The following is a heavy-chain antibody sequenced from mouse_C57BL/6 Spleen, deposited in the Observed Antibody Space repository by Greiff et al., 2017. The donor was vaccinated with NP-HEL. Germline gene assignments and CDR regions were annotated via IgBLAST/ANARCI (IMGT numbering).Heavy chain of an antibody. V-gene: IGHV1-76*01. D-gene: IGHD1-1*01. CDR3: AREGYYGSSYEGFAY. CDR1: GYTFTDYY. CDR2: IYPGSGNT. J-gene: IGHJ3*01. Sequence: VQLQQSGAELVRPGASVKLSCKASGYTFTDYYINWVKQRPGQGLEWIARIYPGSGNTYYNEKFKGKATLTAEKSSSTAYMQLSSLTSEDSAVYFCAREGYYGSSYEGFAYWGQGTLVTVSA.